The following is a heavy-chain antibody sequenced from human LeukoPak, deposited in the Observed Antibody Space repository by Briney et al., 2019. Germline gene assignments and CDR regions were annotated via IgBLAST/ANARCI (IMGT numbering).Heavy chain of an antibody. CDR3: AKDQYGGNPQFYFDY. CDR1: GFTFSSYA. D-gene: IGHD4-23*01. J-gene: IGHJ4*02. CDR2: ISGSGGNT. V-gene: IGHV3-23*01. Sequence: WGSLRLSCAASGFTFSSYAMSWVRQAPGKGLDWVSAISGSGGNTYYADSVTGRFTISRDNSKNTLYLQMNSLRAEDTAVYYCAKDQYGGNPQFYFDYWGQGTLVTVSS.